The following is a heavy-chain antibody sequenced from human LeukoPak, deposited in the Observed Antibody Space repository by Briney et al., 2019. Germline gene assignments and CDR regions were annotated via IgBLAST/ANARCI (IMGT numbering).Heavy chain of an antibody. D-gene: IGHD3-10*01. CDR2: IYYSGST. CDR1: GGSFSSYY. V-gene: IGHV4-59*01. CDR3: ARVIIVPQGYYYYMDV. Sequence: PSETLSLTCAVYGGSFSSYYWSWIRQPPGKGLEWIGYIYYSGSTNYNPSLKSRVTISVDTSKNQFSLKLSSVTAAGTAVYYCARVIIVPQGYYYYMDVWGKGTTVTISS. J-gene: IGHJ6*03.